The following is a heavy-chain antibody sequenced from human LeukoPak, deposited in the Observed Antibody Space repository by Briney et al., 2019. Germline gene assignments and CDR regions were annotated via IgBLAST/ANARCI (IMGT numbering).Heavy chain of an antibody. CDR1: GFSFSSYS. CDR2: INTVSSYI. D-gene: IGHD1-26*01. Sequence: GGSLRLSCAASGFSFSSYSFNWVRQAPGKGLEWVSSINTVSSYIYYADSLKGRFTISRDNAKNSVYLQMNNLRADDTAVYYCTRDTDGSLDYWGQGILVTVAS. CDR3: TRDTDGSLDY. V-gene: IGHV3-21*06. J-gene: IGHJ4*02.